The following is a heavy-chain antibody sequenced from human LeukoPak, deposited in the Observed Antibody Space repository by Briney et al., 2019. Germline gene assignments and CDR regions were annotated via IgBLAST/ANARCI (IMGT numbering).Heavy chain of an antibody. CDR3: ARDALHSRPFDY. Sequence: GSSVKVSCKASGGTFSSYAISSVRHAPGQGVEWLGGIIPIFGTANYAQKFQGRVTITAHESTSTAYMELSSLRSEDTAVYYCARDALHSRPFDYWGQGTLVTVSS. V-gene: IGHV1-69*01. J-gene: IGHJ4*02. CDR2: IIPIFGTA. CDR1: GGTFSSYA.